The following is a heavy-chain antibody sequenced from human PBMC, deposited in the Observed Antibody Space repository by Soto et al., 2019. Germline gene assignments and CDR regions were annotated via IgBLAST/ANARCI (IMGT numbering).Heavy chain of an antibody. D-gene: IGHD6-19*01. CDR1: GFTFSTSW. J-gene: IGHJ4*02. V-gene: IGHV3-74*01. Sequence: GGSLRPSCAASGFTFSTSWMHWVRQAAGKGLVWVSRINSDASTTNYADSVKGRFTISRDNAKNTLYLQMDSLTAEDTAVYYCARGPSGWFGYDYWGQGTLVTVSS. CDR2: INSDASTT. CDR3: ARGPSGWFGYDY.